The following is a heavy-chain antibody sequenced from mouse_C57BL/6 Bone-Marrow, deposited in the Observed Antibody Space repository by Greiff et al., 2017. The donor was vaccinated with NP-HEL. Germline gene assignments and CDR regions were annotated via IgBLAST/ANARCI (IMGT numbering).Heavy chain of an antibody. CDR2: IYPGDGDT. D-gene: IGHD1-1*01. V-gene: IGHV1-82*01. CDR3: ARCLYYYGSSYNYAMDY. Sequence: VQLVESGPELVKPGASVKISCKASGYAFSSSWMNWVKQRPGKGLEWIGRIYPGDGDTNYNGKFKGKATLTADKSSSTAYMQLSSLTSEDSAVYFCARCLYYYGSSYNYAMDYWGQGTSVTVSS. CDR1: GYAFSSSW. J-gene: IGHJ4*01.